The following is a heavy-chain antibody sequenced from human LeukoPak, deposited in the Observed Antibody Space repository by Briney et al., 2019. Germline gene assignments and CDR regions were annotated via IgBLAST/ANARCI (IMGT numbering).Heavy chain of an antibody. J-gene: IGHJ5*02. Sequence: SETLPLTCNVSGGSITFGSYYWNWIRQPAGKTLEWIGRVYVTGITNYNPSLKSRVTISLDKARNQVSLMLTSVTAADTAVYYCARERGMRELRTWFDPWGQGSLVTVST. CDR1: GGSITFGSYY. CDR2: VYVTGIT. D-gene: IGHD3-16*01. V-gene: IGHV4-61*02. CDR3: ARERGMRELRTWFDP.